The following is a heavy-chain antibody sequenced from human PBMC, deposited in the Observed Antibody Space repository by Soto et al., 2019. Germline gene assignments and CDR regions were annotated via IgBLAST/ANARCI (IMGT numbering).Heavy chain of an antibody. CDR3: VKGDTAMAKARYSSYGMDV. CDR1: GFTFSSYA. D-gene: IGHD5-18*01. J-gene: IGHJ6*02. CDR2: ISSNGGST. Sequence: PGGSLRLSCSASGFTFSSYAMHWVRQAPGKGLEYVSAISSNGGSTYYADSVKGRFTISRDNSKNTLYLQMSSLRAEDTAVYYCVKGDTAMAKARYSSYGMDVSGQATTVTVS. V-gene: IGHV3-64D*06.